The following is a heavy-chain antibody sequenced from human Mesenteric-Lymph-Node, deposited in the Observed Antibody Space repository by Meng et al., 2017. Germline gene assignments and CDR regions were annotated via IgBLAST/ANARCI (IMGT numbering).Heavy chain of an antibody. Sequence: EVQLVESGGGLAKHGGSLSLSCAASGFTFSGYSMNWVRQAPGKGLEWVSYISSNSYYISYADSVKGRFTISRDNAKNSVYLQMNSLRAEDTAVYYCAEGSGSYAVAYWGQGTLVTVSS. CDR2: ISSNSYYI. D-gene: IGHD1-26*01. J-gene: IGHJ4*02. CDR1: GFTFSGYS. CDR3: AEGSGSYAVAY. V-gene: IGHV3-21*01.